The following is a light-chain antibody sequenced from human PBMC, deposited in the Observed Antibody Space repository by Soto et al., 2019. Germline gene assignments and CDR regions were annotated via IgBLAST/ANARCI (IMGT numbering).Light chain of an antibody. Sequence: QSVLTQPASVSGAPGQSSTISCTGTSSDIGAYKYVSWYQQHPGRAPKLMIFDVTNRPSGVSNRFSGSKSGNTASLTISGLQADDEADYYCSSYTISSTFVFGTGTKVTVL. V-gene: IGLV2-14*03. CDR3: SSYTISSTFV. J-gene: IGLJ1*01. CDR1: SSDIGAYKY. CDR2: DVT.